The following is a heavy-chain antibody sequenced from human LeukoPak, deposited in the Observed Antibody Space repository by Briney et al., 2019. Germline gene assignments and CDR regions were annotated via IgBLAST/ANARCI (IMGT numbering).Heavy chain of an antibody. D-gene: IGHD6-13*01. V-gene: IGHV3-9*03. J-gene: IGHJ6*03. Sequence: GGSLRLSCAASGFTFDDYAMHWVRQAPGKGLEWVSGISWNSGSIGYADSVKGRFTISRDNAKNSLYLQMNSLRAEDMALYYCAKAYSSSWYYYMDVWGKGTTVTVSS. CDR1: GFTFDDYA. CDR3: AKAYSSSWYYYMDV. CDR2: ISWNSGSI.